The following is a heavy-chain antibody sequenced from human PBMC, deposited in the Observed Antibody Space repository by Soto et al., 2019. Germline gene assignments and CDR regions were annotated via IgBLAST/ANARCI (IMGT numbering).Heavy chain of an antibody. V-gene: IGHV3-23*01. CDR1: GVTFSSYA. CDR3: ANSVFNDYGDSIDAFDI. CDR2: ISGSGGST. D-gene: IGHD4-17*01. J-gene: IGHJ3*02. Sequence: TGGSLRPSWAAFGVTFSSYAMSWVRQAPGKGLEWVSAISGSGGSTYYADSVKGRFTISRDNSKNTLYLQMNSLRAEDTAVYYCANSVFNDYGDSIDAFDIWGQGTMVTVSS.